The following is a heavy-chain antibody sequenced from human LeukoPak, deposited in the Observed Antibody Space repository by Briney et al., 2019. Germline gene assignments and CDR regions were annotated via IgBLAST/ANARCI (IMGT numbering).Heavy chain of an antibody. CDR1: GYTFTSYG. CDR2: ISAYSGNT. D-gene: IGHD3-16*02. J-gene: IGHJ3*02. CDR3: AFIGITFGGVIVSSYAFDI. V-gene: IGHV1-18*01. Sequence: GASVKVSRKASGYTFTSYGISWVRQAPGQGLEWMGWISAYSGNTNYAQKLQGRVTMTRNTSISTAYMELSSLRSEDTAVYYCAFIGITFGGVIVSSYAFDIWGQGTMVTVSS.